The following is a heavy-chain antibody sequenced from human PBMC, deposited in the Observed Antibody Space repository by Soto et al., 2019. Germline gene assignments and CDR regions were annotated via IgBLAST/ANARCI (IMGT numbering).Heavy chain of an antibody. CDR3: ATDGPAMGDSSGYYYGY. D-gene: IGHD3-22*01. CDR2: IIPILGIA. Sequence: GASVKVSCEASGGTFSSYTISCVRQAPGQGLEWMGRIIPILGIANYAQKFQGRVTITADKSTSTAYMELSSLRSEDTAVYYCATDGPAMGDSSGYYYGYWGQGTLVTVSS. J-gene: IGHJ4*02. CDR1: GGTFSSYT. V-gene: IGHV1-69*04.